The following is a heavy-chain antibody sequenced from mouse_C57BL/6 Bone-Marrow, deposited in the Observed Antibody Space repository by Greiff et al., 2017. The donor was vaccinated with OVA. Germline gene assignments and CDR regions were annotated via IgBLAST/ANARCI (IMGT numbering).Heavy chain of an antibody. J-gene: IGHJ2*01. Sequence: QVHVKQPGAELVKPGASVKLSCKASGYTFTSYWMHWVKQRPGQGLEWIGMIHPNSGSTNYNEKFKSKATLTVDKSSSTAYMQLSSLTSEDSAVYYCAGDGYYPYYFDYWGQGTTLTVSS. D-gene: IGHD2-3*01. CDR2: IHPNSGST. CDR3: AGDGYYPYYFDY. V-gene: IGHV1-64*01. CDR1: GYTFTSYW.